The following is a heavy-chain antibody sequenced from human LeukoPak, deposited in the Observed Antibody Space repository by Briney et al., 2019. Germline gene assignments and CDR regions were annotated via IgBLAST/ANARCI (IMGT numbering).Heavy chain of an antibody. V-gene: IGHV1-24*01. CDR3: AAGLAGIWFGEYDFDY. D-gene: IGHD3-10*01. CDR1: GYTLTELS. J-gene: IGHJ4*02. CDR2: FDPEDGET. Sequence: ASVKVSCKVSGYTLTELSMHWVRQAPGKGLEWMGGFDPEDGETIYAQKFQGRVTMTEDTSTDTAYMELSSLRSEDTAVYYCAAGLAGIWFGEYDFDYWGQGTLVTVSS.